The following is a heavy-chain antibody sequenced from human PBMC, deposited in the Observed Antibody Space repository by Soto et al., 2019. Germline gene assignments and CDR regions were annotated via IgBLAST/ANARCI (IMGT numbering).Heavy chain of an antibody. CDR1: GFTFSSYA. D-gene: IGHD1-20*01. CDR2: ISGSGGST. J-gene: IGHJ4*02. V-gene: IGHV3-23*01. CDR3: VRENNGGPEF. Sequence: VGSLRLSCAASGFTFSSYAMSWVRQAPGKGLEWVSAISGSGGSTYYADSVKGRFTISRDNAKNSLYLQLNSLRVEDTAIYYCVRENNGGPEFWGQGTMVTVSS.